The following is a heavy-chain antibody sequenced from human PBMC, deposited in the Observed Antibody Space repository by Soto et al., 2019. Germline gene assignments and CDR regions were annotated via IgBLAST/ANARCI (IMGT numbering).Heavy chain of an antibody. CDR3: ARDGPLTIFGVANQYYFDY. J-gene: IGHJ4*02. CDR1: GGSISSYY. CDR2: IYYSGST. V-gene: IGHV4-59*01. D-gene: IGHD3-3*01. Sequence: QVQLQESGPGLVKPSETLSLTCTVSGGSISSYYWSWIRQPPGKGLEWIGYIYYSGSTNYNPSLKSRVTRSVDTSKNQFSLKLSSVTAADTAVDSCARDGPLTIFGVANQYYFDYWGQGTLVTVSS.